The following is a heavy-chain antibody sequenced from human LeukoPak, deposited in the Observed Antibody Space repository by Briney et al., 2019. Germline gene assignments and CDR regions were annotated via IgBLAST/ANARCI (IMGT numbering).Heavy chain of an antibody. CDR2: IYSGGST. CDR3: AREGRSSSSWYWFDP. Sequence: GGSLRLSCAASGFTVSSNYMSWVRQAPGKGLEWVSVIYSGGSTYYADSVKGRFTISRDNSKNTLYLQMNSLRAEDTAVYYCAREGRSSSSWYWFDPWGQGTLVTVSS. D-gene: IGHD6-13*01. CDR1: GFTVSSNY. V-gene: IGHV3-53*01. J-gene: IGHJ5*02.